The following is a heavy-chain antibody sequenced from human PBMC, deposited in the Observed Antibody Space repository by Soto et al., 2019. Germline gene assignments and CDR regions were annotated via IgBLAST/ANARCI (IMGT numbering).Heavy chain of an antibody. V-gene: IGHV3-30*18. Sequence: GGSLRLSCAASGFTFSSYGMHWVRQAPGKGLEWVAVISYDGSNKYYADSVKGRFTISRDNSKNTLYLQMNSLRAEDTAVYYCAKVSQYSIYEILDYWGQGTMVTVSS. J-gene: IGHJ4*02. CDR3: AKVSQYSIYEILDY. CDR2: ISYDGSNK. D-gene: IGHD4-4*01. CDR1: GFTFSSYG.